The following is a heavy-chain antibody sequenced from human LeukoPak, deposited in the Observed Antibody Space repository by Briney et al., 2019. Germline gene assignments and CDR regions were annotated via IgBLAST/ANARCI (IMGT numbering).Heavy chain of an antibody. CDR3: ARLGEYSSGWQYYYYYGMDV. CDR2: IYPGDSDT. D-gene: IGHD6-19*01. V-gene: IGHV5-51*01. Sequence: AGESLKISCKGSGYNFTIYWIGWVRQMPGKGLEWMGIIYPGDSDTRYSPSFQGQVTISADKSISTAYLQWSSLKASDTAMYYCARLGEYSSGWQYYYYYGMDVWGQGTTVTVSS. CDR1: GYNFTIYW. J-gene: IGHJ6*02.